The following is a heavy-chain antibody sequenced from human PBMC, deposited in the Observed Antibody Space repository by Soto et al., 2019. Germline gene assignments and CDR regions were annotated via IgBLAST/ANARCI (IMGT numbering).Heavy chain of an antibody. Sequence: ASVKVSCKASGYTFTSYGISWVRQAPGQGLEWMGWISAYNGNTNYAQKLQGRVTMTTDTSTSTAYMELRSLRSDDTAVYYCARAGREMITIFGVVINDNWFDPWGQGTLVTVSS. CDR1: GYTFTSYG. CDR3: ARAGREMITIFGVVINDNWFDP. J-gene: IGHJ5*02. V-gene: IGHV1-18*01. D-gene: IGHD3-3*01. CDR2: ISAYNGNT.